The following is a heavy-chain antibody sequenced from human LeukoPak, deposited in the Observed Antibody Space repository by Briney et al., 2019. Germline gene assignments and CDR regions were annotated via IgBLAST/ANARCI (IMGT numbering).Heavy chain of an antibody. CDR3: AKAGGYDSWSGCQFDY. J-gene: IGHJ4*02. Sequence: PGGSLRLSCAASGFTFSSYAMSWVRQAPGKGLEWVSAISGSGGSTYYADSVKGRFTISRDNSKNTLYLQMNSLRAEDTAVYYCAKAGGYDSWSGCQFDYWGQGTLVTVSS. D-gene: IGHD3-3*01. CDR1: GFTFSSYA. CDR2: ISGSGGST. V-gene: IGHV3-23*01.